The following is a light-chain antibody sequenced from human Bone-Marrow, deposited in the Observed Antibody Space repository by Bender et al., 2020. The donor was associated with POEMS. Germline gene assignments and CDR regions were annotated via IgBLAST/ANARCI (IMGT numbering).Light chain of an antibody. Sequence: QSALTQPPSASGSPGQSVTISCTGTSSDVGGYNYVSWYQQHPGKAPKLMIYEVNKRPSGVPDRFSGSKSGNTASLTVSGLQAEDEADYYCQSYDNSLGGWVFGGGTKLTVL. V-gene: IGLV2-8*01. CDR1: SSDVGGYNY. CDR2: EVN. J-gene: IGLJ3*02. CDR3: QSYDNSLGGWV.